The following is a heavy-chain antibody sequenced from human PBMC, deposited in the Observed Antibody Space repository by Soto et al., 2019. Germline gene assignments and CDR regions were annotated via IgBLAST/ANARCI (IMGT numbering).Heavy chain of an antibody. CDR1: GGSISSGDYY. V-gene: IGHV4-31*01. CDR3: ARDRGATIFDF. J-gene: IGHJ4*02. D-gene: IGHD5-12*01. Sequence: SETLSLTCTVSGGSISSGDYYWSWIRQHPGRGLEWIGYIFYTGGTFYTPSLKSQVTMSVDTSKNQFSLKLTSVTAADTAVYFCARDRGATIFDFWGRGTLVTVSS. CDR2: IFYTGGT.